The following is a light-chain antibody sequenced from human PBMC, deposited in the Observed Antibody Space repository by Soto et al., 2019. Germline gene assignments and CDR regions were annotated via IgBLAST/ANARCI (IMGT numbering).Light chain of an antibody. Sequence: DIQMTQSPSSVSASVGDRVTITCRASQDVSTWLAWYQHKPGKAPNLLIHDTSILQSGVPSRFSGSGSGTESTLTISSLQPEDFATYYCQQAHSFPLTFGGGTKVDIK. J-gene: IGKJ4*01. CDR1: QDVSTW. CDR3: QQAHSFPLT. CDR2: DTS. V-gene: IGKV1-12*01.